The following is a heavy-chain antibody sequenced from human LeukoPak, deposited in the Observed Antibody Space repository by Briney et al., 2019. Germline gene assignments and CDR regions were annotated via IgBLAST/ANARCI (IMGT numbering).Heavy chain of an antibody. CDR2: ISGSGGST. Sequence: GGSLRLSCAASGFTFSSYSMSWVRQASGKGLEWVSAISGSGGSTYYADSVKGRFTISRDNSKNTLYLQMDSLRAEDTAVYYCAKDWKRAFDIWGQGTMVTVSS. J-gene: IGHJ3*02. CDR3: AKDWKRAFDI. V-gene: IGHV3-23*01. CDR1: GFTFSSYS. D-gene: IGHD1-1*01.